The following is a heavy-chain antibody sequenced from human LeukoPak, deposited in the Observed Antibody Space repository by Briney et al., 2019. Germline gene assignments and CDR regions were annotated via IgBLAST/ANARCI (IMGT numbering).Heavy chain of an antibody. CDR2: IWYDGNKK. CDR1: GFTFSSYA. Sequence: QPGGPLRLSCAASGFTFSSYAMHWVRQAPGKGLEWVALIWYDGNKKYFEDSVKGRFTISRDNSKNTLYLQMNSLRAEDTAVYYCARDRGYDPHYYFDYWGQGTLVTVSS. V-gene: IGHV3-33*01. J-gene: IGHJ4*02. CDR3: ARDRGYDPHYYFDY. D-gene: IGHD5-12*01.